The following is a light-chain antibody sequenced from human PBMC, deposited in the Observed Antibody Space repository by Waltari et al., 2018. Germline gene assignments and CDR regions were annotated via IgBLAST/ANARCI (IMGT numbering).Light chain of an antibody. Sequence: DIQMTQSPSTLSASVGDRVTITCRASQSLSNWLAWYQQKPGKAPKVLIYKASTLESGVPSRFSGSGSGTEFTLTFSSLQPDDFATYYCQQYRNLWTFGQGTKVEIK. V-gene: IGKV1-5*03. CDR3: QQYRNLWT. J-gene: IGKJ1*01. CDR1: QSLSNW. CDR2: KAS.